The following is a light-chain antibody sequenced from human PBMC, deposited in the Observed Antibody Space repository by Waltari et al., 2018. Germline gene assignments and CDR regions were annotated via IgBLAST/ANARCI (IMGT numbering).Light chain of an antibody. CDR2: EVS. J-gene: IGLJ3*02. CDR1: SSDEGGYKY. V-gene: IGLV2-14*01. CDR3: SSYTSSSTEV. Sequence: QSALTPPASVSGYPGQSITISCPGTSSDEGGYKYVSWYQQHPGKAPKLRIYEVSNRPSGVSNSFSGSKSGNTASLTISGLQAEDEADYYCSSYTSSSTEVFGGGTKLTVL.